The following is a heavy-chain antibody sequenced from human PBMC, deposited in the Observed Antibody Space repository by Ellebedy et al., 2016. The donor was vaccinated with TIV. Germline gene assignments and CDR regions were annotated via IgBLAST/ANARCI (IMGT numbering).Heavy chain of an antibody. J-gene: IGHJ5*02. V-gene: IGHV3-21*01. CDR3: ARRGSYGDYAVQINSWFDT. Sequence: GESLKISCAASGFSFSDSGMNWVRQAPGKGLEWVSSISSRGSYKHYADSVKGRFTISRDNAANSLYLRMNSLRAEDTAVYHCARRGSYGDYAVQINSWFDTWGRGTLVAVSS. D-gene: IGHD4-17*01. CDR1: GFSFSDSG. CDR2: ISSRGSYK.